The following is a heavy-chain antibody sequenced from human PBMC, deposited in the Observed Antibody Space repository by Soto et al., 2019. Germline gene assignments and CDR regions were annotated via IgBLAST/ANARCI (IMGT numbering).Heavy chain of an antibody. Sequence: EVHLLESGGGLVQPGGSLRLSCAASGFTFSNHGMSWARQAPGKGLEWVSSISSSGGSTYYADSVKGRFTTSRDNSKNTLYLQMNSLRVEDTAVYYGAKIGVAGQWYFDLWGRGTLVTVSS. CDR1: GFTFSNHG. CDR3: AKIGVAGQWYFDL. D-gene: IGHD6-13*01. J-gene: IGHJ2*01. CDR2: ISSSGGST. V-gene: IGHV3-23*01.